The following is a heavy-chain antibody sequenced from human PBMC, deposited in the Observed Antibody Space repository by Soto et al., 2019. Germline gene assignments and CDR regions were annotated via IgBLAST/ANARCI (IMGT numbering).Heavy chain of an antibody. J-gene: IGHJ5*02. CDR2: ISYDGSNK. V-gene: IGHV3-30-3*01. D-gene: IGHD6-13*01. CDR3: ARDADAWGIAAPFDP. Sequence: GGSLRLSCAASGFTFSSYAMHWVRQAPGKGLEWVAVISYDGSNKYYADSVKGRFTISRDNSKNTLYLQMNSLRAEDTAVYYCARDADAWGIAAPFDPWGQGTLVTVSS. CDR1: GFTFSSYA.